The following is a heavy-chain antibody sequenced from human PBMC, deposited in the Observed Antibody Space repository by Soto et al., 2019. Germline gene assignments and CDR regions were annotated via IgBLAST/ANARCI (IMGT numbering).Heavy chain of an antibody. D-gene: IGHD5-18*01. J-gene: IGHJ6*02. Sequence: GGSLRLSCAASGFTFSSYWMSWVRQAPGKGLEWVANIKQDGSEKYYVDSVKGRFTISRDNAKNSLYLQMNSLRAEDTAVYYCARDNIRAPLWFKGPGNYYRMDVWGQGTKVTVSS. CDR2: IKQDGSEK. CDR3: ARDNIRAPLWFKGPGNYYRMDV. V-gene: IGHV3-7*01. CDR1: GFTFSSYW.